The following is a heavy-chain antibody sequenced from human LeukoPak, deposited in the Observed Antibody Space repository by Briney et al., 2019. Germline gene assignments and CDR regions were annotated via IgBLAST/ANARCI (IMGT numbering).Heavy chain of an antibody. V-gene: IGHV3-21*01. CDR3: VRDSGSSWREGLNY. J-gene: IGHJ4*02. D-gene: IGHD6-13*01. CDR2: ISSSSDYI. CDR1: TFTVSSDS. Sequence: KTGGSLRLSCAASTFTVSSDSMNWVRQAPGKGLEWVSSISSSSDYIYYADSVKGRFTIFRDNAKNSLYLQMNSLRVEDSAIYYCVRDSGSSWREGLNYWGQGTLVTVSS.